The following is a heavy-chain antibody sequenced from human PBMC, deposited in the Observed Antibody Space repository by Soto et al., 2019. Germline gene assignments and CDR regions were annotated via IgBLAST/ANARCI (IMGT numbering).Heavy chain of an antibody. CDR2: ISSSSSYI. V-gene: IGHV3-21*01. J-gene: IGHJ6*02. CDR3: ARENAAAGDYYYYGMDV. Sequence: GGSLRLSCAASGFTFSSYSMNWVRQAPGKGLEWVSSISSSSSYIYYADSVKGRFTISRDNAKNSLYLQMNSLRAEDTAVYYCARENAAAGDYYYYGMDVWGQGTTVTVSS. D-gene: IGHD6-13*01. CDR1: GFTFSSYS.